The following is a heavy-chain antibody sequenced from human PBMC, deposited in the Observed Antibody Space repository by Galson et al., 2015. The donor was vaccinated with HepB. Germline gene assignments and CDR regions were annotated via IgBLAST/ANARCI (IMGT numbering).Heavy chain of an antibody. CDR1: GYTFTSYA. J-gene: IGHJ6*02. CDR2: INTNTGNP. Sequence: SVKVSCKASGYTFTSYAMNWVRQAPGQGLEWMGWINTNTGNPTYAQGFTGRFVFSLDTSVSTAYLQISSLKAEDTAVYYCAREAVLDYGSGNPEIYYYYYGMDVWGQGTTVTVSS. V-gene: IGHV7-4-1*02. CDR3: AREAVLDYGSGNPEIYYYYYGMDV. D-gene: IGHD3-10*01.